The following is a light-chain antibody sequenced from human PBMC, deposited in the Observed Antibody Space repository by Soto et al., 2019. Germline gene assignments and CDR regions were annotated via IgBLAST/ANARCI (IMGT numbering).Light chain of an antibody. J-gene: IGLJ1*01. CDR3: CSYAGSYTRV. CDR2: DVT. CDR1: SGDIGAYDY. Sequence: QSALTQPASVSGSPGQSITISCTGTSGDIGAYDYVSWYQQHPGKAPKVMIRDVTHRPSGVSNRFSGSKSGNTASLTISGLQAEDEADYYCCSYAGSYTRVFGTGTKVTVL. V-gene: IGLV2-14*01.